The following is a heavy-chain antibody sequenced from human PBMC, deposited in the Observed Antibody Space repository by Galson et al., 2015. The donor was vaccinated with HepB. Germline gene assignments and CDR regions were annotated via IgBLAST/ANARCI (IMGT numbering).Heavy chain of an antibody. J-gene: IGHJ6*03. D-gene: IGHD2-15*01. CDR1: GFTFSSYG. V-gene: IGHV3-33*01. Sequence: SLRLPCAASGFTFSSYGMHWVRQAPGKGLEWVAVIWYDGSNKYYADSVKGRFTISRDNSKNTLYLQMNSLRAEDTAVYYCARGPGYCSGGSCYSTYYYYYMDVWGKGTTVTVSS. CDR3: ARGPGYCSGGSCYSTYYYYYMDV. CDR2: IWYDGSNK.